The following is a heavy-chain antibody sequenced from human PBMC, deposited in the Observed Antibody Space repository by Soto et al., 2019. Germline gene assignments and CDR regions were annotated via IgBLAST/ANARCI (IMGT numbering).Heavy chain of an antibody. Sequence: SQTLSLTCAISGDSVSSNSAAWNWIRQSPSRGLEWLGRTYYRSKWYNASAVSVKSRITINPDTSKNQFSLQLNSVTPEDTAVYYCAKGGQQLVYFQHWGHGTLVTVSS. D-gene: IGHD6-13*01. CDR1: GDSVSSNSAA. J-gene: IGHJ1*01. V-gene: IGHV6-1*01. CDR2: TYYRSKWYN. CDR3: AKGGQQLVYFQH.